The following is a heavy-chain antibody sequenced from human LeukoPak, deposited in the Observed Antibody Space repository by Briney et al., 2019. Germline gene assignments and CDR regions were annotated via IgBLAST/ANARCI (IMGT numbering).Heavy chain of an antibody. CDR1: GGSISNYY. V-gene: IGHV4-59*01. CDR2: VYYSGST. Sequence: PSETLSLTCTVSGGSISNYYWSWIRQPPGKGLEWIGYVYYSGSTNYNPSFKTRVTISVDTSKNQFSLKLSSVTPADTAVYYCARVDYDSSGYFDYWGQGTLVTVSS. D-gene: IGHD3-22*01. J-gene: IGHJ4*02. CDR3: ARVDYDSSGYFDY.